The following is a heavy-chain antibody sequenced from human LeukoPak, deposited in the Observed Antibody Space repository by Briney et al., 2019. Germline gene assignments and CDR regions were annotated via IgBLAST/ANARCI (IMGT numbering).Heavy chain of an antibody. CDR3: AKVSGDYYDSSGYYLEAFDI. V-gene: IGHV3-30-3*01. CDR2: ISYDGSNK. Sequence: GGSLRLSCAASGFTFSSYAMHWVRQAPGKGLEWVAVISYDGSNKYYADSVKGRFTISRDNSKNTLYLQMNSLRAEDTAVYYCAKVSGDYYDSSGYYLEAFDIWGQGTMVTVSS. D-gene: IGHD3-22*01. CDR1: GFTFSSYA. J-gene: IGHJ3*02.